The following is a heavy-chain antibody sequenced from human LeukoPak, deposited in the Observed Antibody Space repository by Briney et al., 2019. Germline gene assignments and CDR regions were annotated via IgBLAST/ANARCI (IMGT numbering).Heavy chain of an antibody. CDR2: IKQDGSEK. CDR3: ARDPQYISAVDAFDI. V-gene: IGHV3-7*01. J-gene: IGHJ3*02. D-gene: IGHD6-25*01. CDR1: GFTFSSYW. Sequence: GGSLRLSCAASGFTFSSYWMSWVRQAPGKGLEWVANIKQDGSEKYYVDSVKGRLTISRDNAKNSLYLQMNSLRAEDTAVYYCARDPQYISAVDAFDIWGQGTMVTVSS.